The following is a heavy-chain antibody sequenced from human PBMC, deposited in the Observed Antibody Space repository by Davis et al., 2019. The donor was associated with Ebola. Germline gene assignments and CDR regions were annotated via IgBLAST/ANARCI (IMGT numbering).Heavy chain of an antibody. CDR3: ARHYPTYYYDSSGYHTHRHFDY. D-gene: IGHD3-22*01. J-gene: IGHJ4*02. V-gene: IGHV4-59*08. CDR2: IYYSGST. Sequence: SETLSLTCTVSGGSISSYYWSWIRQPPGKGLEWIGYIYYSGSTIYNPSLKSRVTISEDTSKNQVSLELSSVTAADTAVYYCARHYPTYYYDSSGYHTHRHFDYWGQGTLVTVSS. CDR1: GGSISSYY.